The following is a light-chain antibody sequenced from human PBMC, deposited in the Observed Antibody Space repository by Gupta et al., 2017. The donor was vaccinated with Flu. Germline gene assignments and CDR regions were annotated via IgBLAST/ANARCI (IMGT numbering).Light chain of an antibody. J-gene: IGKJ5*01. CDR2: EVS. CDR1: QSILHSDGKTY. V-gene: IGKV2D-29*01. CDR3: MQSIKLFPGP. Sequence: DIVMTQTPLSLSVTPGQPASISCKSSQSILHSDGKTYLYWSLQKPGKPPQLLIYEVSNRLYGVADRFSGSGSGTDLTLKISRGEDEDVGVYYCMQSIKLFPGPFGQGTRLEIK.